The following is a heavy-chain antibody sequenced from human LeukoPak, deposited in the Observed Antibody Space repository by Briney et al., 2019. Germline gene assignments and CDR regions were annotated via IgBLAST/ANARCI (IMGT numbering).Heavy chain of an antibody. V-gene: IGHV1-69*13. CDR3: ARSPSYGGNSFFGY. J-gene: IGHJ4*02. CDR2: IIPIFGTA. D-gene: IGHD4-23*01. Sequence: ASVKVSCKASGGTFSSYAISWVRQAPGQGLEWMGGIIPIFGTANYAQKFQGRVTITADESTSTAYMELSSLRSEDTAVYYCARSPSYGGNSFFGYWGQGTLVTVSS. CDR1: GGTFSSYA.